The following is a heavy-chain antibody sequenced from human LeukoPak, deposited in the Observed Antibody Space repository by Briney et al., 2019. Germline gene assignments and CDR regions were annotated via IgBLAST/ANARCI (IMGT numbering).Heavy chain of an antibody. J-gene: IGHJ4*02. CDR1: GGSISSSIYY. CDR2: VFYNGTT. Sequence: SETLSLTCMVSGGSISSSIYYWAWVRQPPGKGLEWIGTVFYNGTTQYSPSLRSRVTISVDTSTNQFSLKLSSVTAADTAVYYCAREWPGDTLFDYWGQGTLVTVSS. D-gene: IGHD7-27*01. V-gene: IGHV4-39*07. CDR3: AREWPGDTLFDY.